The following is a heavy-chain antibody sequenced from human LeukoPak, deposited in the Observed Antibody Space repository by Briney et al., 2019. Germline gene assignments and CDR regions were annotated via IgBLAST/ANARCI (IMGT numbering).Heavy chain of an antibody. CDR2: MNPNSGNT. D-gene: IGHD4-17*01. Sequence: ASVKVSCKASGYTFTSYDINWVRQATGQGLEWMGWMNPNSGNTGYAQKFQGRVTMTRNTSTSTAYMELRSLRSDDTAVYYCARDAMFDYGDYGDFDYWGQGTLVTVSS. V-gene: IGHV1-8*01. CDR3: ARDAMFDYGDYGDFDY. J-gene: IGHJ4*02. CDR1: GYTFTSYD.